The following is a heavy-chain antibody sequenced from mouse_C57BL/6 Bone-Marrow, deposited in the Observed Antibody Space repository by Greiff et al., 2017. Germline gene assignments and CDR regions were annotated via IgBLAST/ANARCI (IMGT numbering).Heavy chain of an antibody. CDR3: ARTTGSWFAY. J-gene: IGHJ3*01. D-gene: IGHD4-1*02. Sequence: QVHVKQSGAELARPGASVKLSCKASGYTFTSYGISWVKQRTGQGLEWIGEIYPRSGNTYYNEKFKGKATLTADKSSSTAYMELRSLTSEDSAVYFCARTTGSWFAYGGQGTLVTVSA. CDR1: GYTFTSYG. V-gene: IGHV1-81*01. CDR2: IYPRSGNT.